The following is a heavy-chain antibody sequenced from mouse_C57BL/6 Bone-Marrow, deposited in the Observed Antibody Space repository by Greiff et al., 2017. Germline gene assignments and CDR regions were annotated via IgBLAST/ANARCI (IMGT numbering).Heavy chain of an antibody. V-gene: IGHV1-76*01. CDR2: IYPGSGNT. D-gene: IGHD1-1*01. Sequence: VKLMESGAELVRPGASVKLSCKASGYTFTDYYINWVTQRPGQGLEWLAGIYPGSGNTYYNEMLKGKATLTAEKSSSPAYMQLSSLTSEDSAVYFCASSSYYVSSYWCAYWGQGTLVTVSA. CDR3: ASSSYYVSSYWCAY. J-gene: IGHJ3*01. CDR1: GYTFTDYY.